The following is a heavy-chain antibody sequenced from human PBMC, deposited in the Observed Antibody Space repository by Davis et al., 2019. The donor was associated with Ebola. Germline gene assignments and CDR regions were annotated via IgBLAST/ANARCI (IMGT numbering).Heavy chain of an antibody. J-gene: IGHJ3*02. Sequence: ESLPISCAASGFPFSSYALRWVRPAPGKGLEWVSAIRGSGGSTYYADSVKGRFTISRDNSKNTLYLQMNSLRAEDTAIYYCAKDKNYDFWSGYPHDAFDIWGQGTMVTVSS. CDR3: AKDKNYDFWSGYPHDAFDI. CDR2: IRGSGGST. D-gene: IGHD3-3*01. CDR1: GFPFSSYA. V-gene: IGHV3-23*01.